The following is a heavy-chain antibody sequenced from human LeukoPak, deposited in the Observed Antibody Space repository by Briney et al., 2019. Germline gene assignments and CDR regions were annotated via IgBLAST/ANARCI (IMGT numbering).Heavy chain of an antibody. CDR3: ARHFAYSSSSYFDY. Sequence: SETLSLTCSVCGGSVSNYYWSWIRQPPGKGLEWIGYVYYTGSTNYNPSLKSRVTMFEDKSKNQFSLRLYSVTVADTAVYYCARHFAYSSSSYFDYWGQGSLVTDSS. CDR2: VYYTGST. J-gene: IGHJ4*02. V-gene: IGHV4-59*08. CDR1: GGSVSNYY. D-gene: IGHD6-6*01.